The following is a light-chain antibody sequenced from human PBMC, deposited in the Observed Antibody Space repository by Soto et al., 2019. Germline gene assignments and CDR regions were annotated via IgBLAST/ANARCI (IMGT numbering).Light chain of an antibody. CDR2: GAS. V-gene: IGKV3-15*01. J-gene: IGKJ1*01. CDR1: QSVSSN. Sequence: EIVMTRAPATLSVSPGERATLSCRASQSVSSNLAWYQQKPGQTPRLLIYGASTRATGTPARFSGSGSGTEFILTISSLQSEDFATYYCQQYNKWLWTFGQGTKVEI. CDR3: QQYNKWLWT.